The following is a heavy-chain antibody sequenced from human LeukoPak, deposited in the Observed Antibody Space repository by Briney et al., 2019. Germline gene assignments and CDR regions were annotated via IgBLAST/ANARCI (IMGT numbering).Heavy chain of an antibody. CDR1: GGSISSYY. CDR3: ARERYYYDSSGYYLYYYYYMDV. Sequence: KPSETLSLTCTVSGGSISSYYWSWIRQPAGKGLEWIGRIYTSGSTNYNPSLKSRVTMSVDTSKNQFSLKLSSVTAADTAVYYCARERYYYDSSGYYLYYYYYMDVWGKGTTVTVSS. D-gene: IGHD3-22*01. J-gene: IGHJ6*03. V-gene: IGHV4-4*07. CDR2: IYTSGST.